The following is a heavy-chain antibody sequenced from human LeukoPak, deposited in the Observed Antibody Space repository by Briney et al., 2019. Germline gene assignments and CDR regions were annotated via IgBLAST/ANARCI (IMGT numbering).Heavy chain of an antibody. CDR2: FYYTGGT. Sequence: SETLSLTCSVSGGSISADLHYWGWIRQAPGKGLGLIGSFYYTGGTYYSPSLERRVTMSVDTSKSQFSLRLRSVTAADSAVYYCARLGYCSSTSCYLGDWGQGILVTVSS. J-gene: IGHJ4*02. D-gene: IGHD2-2*01. V-gene: IGHV4-39*07. CDR3: ARLGYCSSTSCYLGD. CDR1: GGSISADLHY.